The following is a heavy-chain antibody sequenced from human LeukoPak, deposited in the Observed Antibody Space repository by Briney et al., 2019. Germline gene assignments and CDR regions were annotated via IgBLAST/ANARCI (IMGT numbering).Heavy chain of an antibody. J-gene: IGHJ4*02. CDR3: AKTSDSSSGLGVSYYFDY. V-gene: IGHV3-21*04. D-gene: IGHD6-13*01. CDR2: ISGSSRYI. Sequence: KSGGSLRLSCAASGFTFSDYSINWVRQAPGKGPEWVSSISGSSRYIHYADSVKGRFTISRDNAKNSLYLQMNSLSAEGTAVYYCAKTSDSSSGLGVSYYFDYWGQGTLVTVSS. CDR1: GFTFSDYS.